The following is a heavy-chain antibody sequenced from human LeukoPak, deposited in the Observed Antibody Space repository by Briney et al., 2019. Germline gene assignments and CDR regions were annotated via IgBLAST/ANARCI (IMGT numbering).Heavy chain of an antibody. J-gene: IGHJ4*02. D-gene: IGHD1-26*01. Sequence: SETLSLTCTVSGGSISSSSYYWGWIRQPPGKGLEWIGSIYYSGSTYYNPSLKSRVTISVDTSKNQFSLKLSSVTAADAAVYYCAREGGYFDYWGQGTLVTVSS. V-gene: IGHV4-39*02. CDR3: AREGGYFDY. CDR1: GGSISSSSYY. CDR2: IYYSGST.